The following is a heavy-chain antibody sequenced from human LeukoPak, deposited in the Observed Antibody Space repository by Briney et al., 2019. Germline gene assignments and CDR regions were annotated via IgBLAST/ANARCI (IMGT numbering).Heavy chain of an antibody. Sequence: NSGGSLRLSCVASGFTYRRQSMNWVRQAPGKGLEWVSTISSGSDYLYHADSVRGRFTISRDNASNSLFLQMDDLRAEDTALYYCARDLSSGMPGGFDYWGQGILVTVSS. CDR1: GFTYRRQS. V-gene: IGHV3-21*01. CDR2: ISSGSDYL. D-gene: IGHD2-2*01. J-gene: IGHJ4*02. CDR3: ARDLSSGMPGGFDY.